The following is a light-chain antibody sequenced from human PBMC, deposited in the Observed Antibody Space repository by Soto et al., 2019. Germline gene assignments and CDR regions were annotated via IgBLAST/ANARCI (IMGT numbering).Light chain of an antibody. CDR2: EVT. V-gene: IGLV2-23*02. CDR3: FSHAGDSTWV. J-gene: IGLJ3*02. Sequence: QSALTQPASVSGSPGESITISCTGTRSDIGSYNSIAWYQQHPGKAPRVMIFEVTKRPSGISNRFSGSKSGSTASLTISGLQADDEADYFCFSHAGDSTWVFGGGTKLTVL. CDR1: RSDIGSYNS.